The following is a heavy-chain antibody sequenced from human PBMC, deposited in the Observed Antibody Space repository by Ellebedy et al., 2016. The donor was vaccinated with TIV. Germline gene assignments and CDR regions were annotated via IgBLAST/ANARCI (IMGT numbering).Heavy chain of an antibody. D-gene: IGHD1-26*01. V-gene: IGHV1-24*01. J-gene: IGHJ4*02. CDR1: GYTLTGLS. CDR3: TTGWDSPAY. CDR2: FDSEDGET. Sequence: AASVKVSCKVSGYTLTGLSTNWVRQPPGKGLEWIGRFDSEDGETIYAPKFQGRVTMTEDTSTDTAYMDLKGLRSADTAVYYCTTGWDSPAYWGQGTLVIVSS.